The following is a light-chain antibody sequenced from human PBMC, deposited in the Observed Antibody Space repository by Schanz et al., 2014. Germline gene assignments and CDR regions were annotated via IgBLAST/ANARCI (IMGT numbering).Light chain of an antibody. J-gene: IGLJ3*02. CDR1: SSDVGGYNY. V-gene: IGLV2-8*01. CDR3: AAWDDSLNGWV. Sequence: QSVLTQPASVSGSPGQSITISCTGTSSDVGGYNYVSWYQQHPGKAPKLLIFEVSQRPSGVPDRFSGSKSGNTASLTVSGLQPEDEADYYCAAWDDSLNGWVFGGGTKLTVL. CDR2: EVS.